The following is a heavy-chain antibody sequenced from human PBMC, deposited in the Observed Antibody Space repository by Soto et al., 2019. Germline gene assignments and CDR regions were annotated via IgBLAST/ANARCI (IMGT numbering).Heavy chain of an antibody. V-gene: IGHV1-3*01. CDR3: ARGGNWFDP. CDR1: GYTFTSYS. Sequence: GASVKVSCKASGYTFTSYSMHWVRQAPGQRLEWMGWINAGNATTKYSQKFQGRVTITRATSASTAYMELSSLRSEDTAVYYCARGGNWFDPWGQGTLVTVSS. CDR2: INAGNATT. J-gene: IGHJ5*02.